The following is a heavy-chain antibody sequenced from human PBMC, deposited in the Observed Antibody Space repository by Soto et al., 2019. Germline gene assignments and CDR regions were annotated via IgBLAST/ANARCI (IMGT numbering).Heavy chain of an antibody. CDR1: GGSISSYY. CDR2: IYYSGST. Sequence: PSETLSLTCTVSGGSISSYYWSWIRQPPGKGLEWIGYIYYSGSTNYNPSLKSRVTISVDTSKNQFSLKLSSVTAADTAVYYCARAAGLWFGELLYGYFDYWGQGTLVTVS. D-gene: IGHD3-10*01. V-gene: IGHV4-59*01. J-gene: IGHJ4*02. CDR3: ARAAGLWFGELLYGYFDY.